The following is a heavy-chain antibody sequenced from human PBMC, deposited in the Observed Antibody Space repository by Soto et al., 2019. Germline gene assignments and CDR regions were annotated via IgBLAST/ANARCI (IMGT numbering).Heavy chain of an antibody. CDR1: GYTFTGYY. D-gene: IGHD3-10*01. Sequence: GASVKVSCKASGYTFTGYYMHWVRQAPGQGLEWMGWINPNSGGTNYAQKFQGRVTMTRDTSISTAYMELSRLRSDDTAVYYRARDGFPLGVGWFDPWGQGTLVTVSS. J-gene: IGHJ5*02. V-gene: IGHV1-2*02. CDR3: ARDGFPLGVGWFDP. CDR2: INPNSGGT.